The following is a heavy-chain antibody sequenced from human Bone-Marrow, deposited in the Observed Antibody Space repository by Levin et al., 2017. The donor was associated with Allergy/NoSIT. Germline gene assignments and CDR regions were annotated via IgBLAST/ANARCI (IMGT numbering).Heavy chain of an antibody. CDR1: GGSISSDNYY. CDR2: IYYSGST. J-gene: IGHJ2*01. Sequence: PSETLSLTCTVSGGSISSDNYYWSWIRQPPGTGLEWIGYIYYSGSTFYNPSLKSRLTMSVDTSQNQFFLKLNSLTAADTAVYYFASSYYDYVWGSYRYTRAFDGYFDLWGRGTLVSVSS. CDR3: ASSYYDYVWGSYRYTRAFDGYFDL. V-gene: IGHV4-30-4*01. D-gene: IGHD3-16*02.